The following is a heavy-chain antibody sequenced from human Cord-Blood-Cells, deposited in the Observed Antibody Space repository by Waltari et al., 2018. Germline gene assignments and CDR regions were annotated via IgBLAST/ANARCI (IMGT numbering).Heavy chain of an antibody. Sequence: QVQLVESVGGVVQPGRSLRLSCAASGFTFSSHGMHWVRQAPGKGLEWVAVISYDGSNKYYADSVKGRFTISRDNSKNTLYLQMNSLRAEDTAVYYCAKSGAVAGTAFDIWGQGTMVTVSS. CDR2: ISYDGSNK. D-gene: IGHD6-19*01. V-gene: IGHV3-30*18. CDR3: AKSGAVAGTAFDI. J-gene: IGHJ3*02. CDR1: GFTFSSHG.